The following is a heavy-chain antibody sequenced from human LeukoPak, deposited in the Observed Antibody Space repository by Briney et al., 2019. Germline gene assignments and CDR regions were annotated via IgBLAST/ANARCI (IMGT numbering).Heavy chain of an antibody. J-gene: IGHJ6*03. CDR2: INPNSGGT. D-gene: IGHD5-18*01. CDR1: GYTFTGYY. CDR3: ARDFADTHTLTADVYYMDV. Sequence: ASVKVSCKASGYTFTGYYMHWVRQAPGQGLEWMGWINPNSGGTSYAQKFQGRVTMTRDTSISTAYMELSRLRSDDTAVYYCARDFADTHTLTADVYYMDVWGKGTTVTVSS. V-gene: IGHV1-2*02.